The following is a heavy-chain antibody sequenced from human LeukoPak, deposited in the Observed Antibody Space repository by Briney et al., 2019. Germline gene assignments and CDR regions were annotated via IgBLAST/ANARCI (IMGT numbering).Heavy chain of an antibody. Sequence: ASVKVSCKASGYTFTSHYMHWVRQAPGQGLEWMGIINPSGGSTSYAQKFQGRVTMTRDMSTSTVYMELSSLRSDDTAVYYCASRSGYDYSFDYWGQGTLVTVSS. J-gene: IGHJ4*02. CDR3: ASRSGYDYSFDY. V-gene: IGHV1-46*01. CDR2: INPSGGST. CDR1: GYTFTSHY. D-gene: IGHD5-12*01.